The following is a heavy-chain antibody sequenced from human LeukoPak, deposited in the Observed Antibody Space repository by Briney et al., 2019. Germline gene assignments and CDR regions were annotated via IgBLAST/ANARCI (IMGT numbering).Heavy chain of an antibody. J-gene: IGHJ4*02. CDR3: AREGGFASGSREFDY. CDR2: ISGYNGKT. V-gene: IGHV1-18*01. CDR1: GGTFSSYA. D-gene: IGHD3-10*01. Sequence: ASVKVSCKASGGTFSSYAISWVRQAPGQGLEWMGWISGYNGKTNYAQKLQGRVTMTTDTSTSTAHMELRSLRSDDTAVYYCAREGGFASGSREFDYWGQGTLVTVSS.